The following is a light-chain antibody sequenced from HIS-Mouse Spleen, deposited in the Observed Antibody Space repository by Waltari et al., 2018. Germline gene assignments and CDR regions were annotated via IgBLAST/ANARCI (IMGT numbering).Light chain of an antibody. CDR1: QSVSSSY. J-gene: IGKJ3*01. Sequence: EIVLTQSPVTLSLSPGERATHSCRASQSVSSSYLAWYQQKPGQAPRLLIYGASSRATGIPDRFSGSGSGTDFTLTISRLEPEDFAVYYCQQYGSSPFTFGPGTKVDIK. CDR2: GAS. CDR3: QQYGSSPFT. V-gene: IGKV3-20*01.